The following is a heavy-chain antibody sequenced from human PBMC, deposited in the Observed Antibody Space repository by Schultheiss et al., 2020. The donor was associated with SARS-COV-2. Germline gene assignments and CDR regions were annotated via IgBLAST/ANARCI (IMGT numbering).Heavy chain of an antibody. V-gene: IGHV3-30-3*01. CDR1: GFTLLGYA. D-gene: IGHD3-22*01. CDR3: ATDTFYNDRSGYYSFDY. J-gene: IGHJ4*02. Sequence: SCAVSGFTLLGYALSWVRQAPGKGLEWVAVISYDGSNKYYADSVKGRFTISRDNSKNTVYLQMNSLRAEDTAVYYCATDTFYNDRSGYYSFDYWGQGTLVTVSS. CDR2: ISYDGSNK.